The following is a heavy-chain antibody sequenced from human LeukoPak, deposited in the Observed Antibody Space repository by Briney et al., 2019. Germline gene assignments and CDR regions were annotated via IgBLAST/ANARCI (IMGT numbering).Heavy chain of an antibody. D-gene: IGHD2-2*01. J-gene: IGHJ4*02. CDR3: ARDRCSSTSCPFDY. CDR2: VYTSGST. Sequence: SETLSLTCTVSGGSISGYYWSWIRQPAGKGLEWIGRVYTSGSTNYSHSLKSRVTMSVDTSKNQFSLNLRSVTAADTAVYYCARDRCSSTSCPFDYWGQGTLVTVSS. V-gene: IGHV4-4*07. CDR1: GGSISGYY.